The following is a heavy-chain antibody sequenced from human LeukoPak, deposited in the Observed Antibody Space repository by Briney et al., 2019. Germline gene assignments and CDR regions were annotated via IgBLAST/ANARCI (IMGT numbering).Heavy chain of an antibody. CDR1: GYTLTELS. CDR2: FDPEDGET. V-gene: IGHV1-24*01. J-gene: IGHJ4*02. Sequence: ASVKVSCTVSGYTLTELSMHWVRQAPGKGLEWMGGFDPEDGETIYAQKFQGRVTMTEDTSTDTAYMELSSLRSEDTAVYYCATAYSSGWLACDYWGQGTLVTVSS. D-gene: IGHD6-19*01. CDR3: ATAYSSGWLACDY.